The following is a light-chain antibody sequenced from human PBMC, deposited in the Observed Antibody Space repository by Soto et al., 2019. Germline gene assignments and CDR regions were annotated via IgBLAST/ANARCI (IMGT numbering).Light chain of an antibody. J-gene: IGKJ1*01. V-gene: IGKV3-11*01. CDR2: DAS. CDR1: QSVSSY. CDR3: QQRSXFWT. Sequence: EIVLTQSPATLSLSPGEIATLSCRASQSVSSYVAWYQQKPGQAPRPVIYDASKRASGIPARFSGSGSGTDFTLTISSLEPDDFAVYFRQQRSXFWTSGQGPKV.